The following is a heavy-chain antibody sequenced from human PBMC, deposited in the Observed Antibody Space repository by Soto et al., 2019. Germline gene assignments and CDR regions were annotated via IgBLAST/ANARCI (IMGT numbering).Heavy chain of an antibody. CDR1: GGSISSGGYS. V-gene: IGHV4-30-2*01. J-gene: IGHJ3*02. D-gene: IGHD3-22*01. Sequence: QLQLQESGSGLVKASQTLSLTSAVSGGSISSGGYSWSWIRQPPGKGLEWLGYIYHGSTYYNPSLKRRVTISIDRSKNQFSLKLGSGTAADTAVYYCASSGSRGIGAFDIWGQGTMVTVSS. CDR3: ASSGSRGIGAFDI. CDR2: IYHGST.